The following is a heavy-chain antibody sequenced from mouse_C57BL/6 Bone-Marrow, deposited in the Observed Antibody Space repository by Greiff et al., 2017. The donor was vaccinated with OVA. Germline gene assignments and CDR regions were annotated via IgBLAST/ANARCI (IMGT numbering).Heavy chain of an antibody. D-gene: IGHD2-5*01. V-gene: IGHV5-2*03. CDR2: INSDGGST. CDR1: EYEFPSHD. Sequence: EVKVVESGGGLVQPGESLKLSCESNEYEFPSHDMSWVRKTPEKRLELVAAINSDGGSTYYPDTMERRFIISRDNTKKTLYLKMSSLRSEDTAMYYCARTAYYSNYDWYCDVWGTGTTVTVSS. J-gene: IGHJ1*03. CDR3: ARTAYYSNYDWYCDV.